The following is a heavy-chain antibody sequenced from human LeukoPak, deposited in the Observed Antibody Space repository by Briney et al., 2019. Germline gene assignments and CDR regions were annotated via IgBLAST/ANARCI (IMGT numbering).Heavy chain of an antibody. CDR2: IYSGGST. CDR1: GFTFSSYA. Sequence: GGSLRLSCAGSGFTFSSYAMSWVRQAPGKGLEWVSVIYSGGSTYYADSVKGRFTISRDNSKNRLYLQMNSLRAEDTAVYYCARGTRFGLRAAGNYFDYWGQGTLVTVSS. V-gene: IGHV3-53*01. CDR3: ARGTRFGLRAAGNYFDY. J-gene: IGHJ4*02. D-gene: IGHD3-3*01.